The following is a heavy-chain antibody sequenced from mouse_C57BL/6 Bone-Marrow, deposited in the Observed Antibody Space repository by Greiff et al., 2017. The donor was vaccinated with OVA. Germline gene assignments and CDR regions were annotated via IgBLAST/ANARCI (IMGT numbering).Heavy chain of an antibody. V-gene: IGHV5-12*01. J-gene: IGHJ2*01. CDR1: GFTFSDYY. CDR2: ISNGGGST. D-gene: IGHD3-3*01. CDR3: ARHRAGGGWAGYFDY. Sequence: DVKLVESGGGLVQPGGSLKLSCAASGFTFSDYYMYWVRQTPEKRLEWVAYISNGGGSTYYPDTVKGRFTISRDNAKNTLYLQMSRLKSEDTAIYYCARHRAGGGWAGYFDYWGQGTTLTVSS.